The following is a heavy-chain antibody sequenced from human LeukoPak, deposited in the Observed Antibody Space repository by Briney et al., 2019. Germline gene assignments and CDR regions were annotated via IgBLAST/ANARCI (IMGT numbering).Heavy chain of an antibody. J-gene: IGHJ1*01. D-gene: IGHD6-19*01. CDR2: IYDSGRT. Sequence: SETLSLICIDSGGSITSYYWSWIRQPPGKGLEWIGYIYDSGRTNYNSSLRSRVTISVDTSKNQFSLKLSSVTAADTAVYYCARGGWYPESFQHWGQGALITVSS. CDR3: ARGGWYPESFQH. CDR1: GGSITSYY. V-gene: IGHV4-59*08.